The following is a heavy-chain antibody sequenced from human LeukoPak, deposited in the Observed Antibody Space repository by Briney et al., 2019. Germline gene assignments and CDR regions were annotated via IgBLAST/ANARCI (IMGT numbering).Heavy chain of an antibody. CDR2: IYYSGST. CDR3: ARDSGGYYTPHDY. J-gene: IGHJ4*02. Sequence: PSETLSLTCTVSGGSISSSSYYWGWIRQPPGKGLEWIGSIYYSGSTYYNPSLKSRVTISVDTSKNQFSLKLSSVTAADTAVYYCARDSGGYYTPHDYWGQGTLVTVSS. V-gene: IGHV4-39*02. D-gene: IGHD3-22*01. CDR1: GGSISSSSYY.